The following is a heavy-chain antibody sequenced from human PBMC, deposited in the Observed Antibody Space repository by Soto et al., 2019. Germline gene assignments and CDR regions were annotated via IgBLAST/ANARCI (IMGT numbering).Heavy chain of an antibody. CDR1: GGTFSSYA. J-gene: IGHJ6*02. CDR3: ARDPKLLWFGESPYYYGMDV. V-gene: IGHV1-69*06. Sequence: ASVKVSCKASGGTFSSYAISWVRQAPGQGLEWMGGIIPIFGTANYAQKFQGRVTITADKSTSTAYMELSSLRSEDTAVYYCARDPKLLWFGESPYYYGMDVWGQGTTVTVSS. D-gene: IGHD3-10*01. CDR2: IIPIFGTA.